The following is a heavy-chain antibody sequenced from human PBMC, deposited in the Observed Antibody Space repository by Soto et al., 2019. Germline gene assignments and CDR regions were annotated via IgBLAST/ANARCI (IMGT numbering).Heavy chain of an antibody. D-gene: IGHD6-13*01. J-gene: IGHJ5*02. CDR1: GYTFTSYG. CDR3: ARDTAAGTIGWFDP. CDR2: ISPYIGNT. Sequence: AASVKVSCKASGYTFTSYGISLVRQAPGQGLEWMGRISPYIGNTNYAQKLQGRVTITTDKSTSTAYMELSSLRSEDTAVYYCARDTAAGTIGWFDPWGQGTLVTVSS. V-gene: IGHV1-18*01.